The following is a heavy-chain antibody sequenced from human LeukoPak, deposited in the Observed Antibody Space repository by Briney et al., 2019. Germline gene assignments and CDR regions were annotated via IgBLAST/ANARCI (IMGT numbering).Heavy chain of an antibody. CDR3: ARKGYGCTKYYYYGMDV. CDR1: GGSFSGYY. J-gene: IGHJ6*02. V-gene: IGHV4-34*01. D-gene: IGHD4-23*01. Sequence: SETLSLTCAVYGGSFSGYYWSWIRQPPGKGLEWIGEINHSGSTNYNPSLKSRVTISVDTSKNQFSLKLSSVTAADTAVYYCARKGYGCTKYYYYGMDVWGQGTTVTVSS. CDR2: INHSGST.